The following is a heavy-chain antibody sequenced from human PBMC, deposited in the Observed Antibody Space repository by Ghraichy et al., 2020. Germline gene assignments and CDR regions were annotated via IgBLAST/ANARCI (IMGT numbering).Heavy chain of an antibody. V-gene: IGHV4-31*03. J-gene: IGHJ6*02. CDR3: ARTALPYFFGMDV. CDR1: GGSISSGGYY. CDR2: IYYSGST. Sequence: SETLSLTCTVSGGSISSGGYYWSWIRQHPGKGLEWIGYIYYSGSTFYSPSLKSRITISVDTSKNQFSLNVRSVTAADTAVYYCARTALPYFFGMDVWGQGTTVTVSS. D-gene: IGHD2/OR15-2a*01.